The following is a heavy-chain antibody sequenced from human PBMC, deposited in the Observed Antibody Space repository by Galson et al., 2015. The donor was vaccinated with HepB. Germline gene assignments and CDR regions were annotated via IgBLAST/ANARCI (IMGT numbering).Heavy chain of an antibody. D-gene: IGHD3-3*01. Sequence: SLRLSCAASGFTFGDYAMSWFRQAPGRGLEWVGFIRSNAYGGTTEYAASVKGRFTISRDDSKSIAYLQMNSLKTEDTAVYYCRVLDANFWSGYSRRRQYAFDIWGQGTMVTVSS. J-gene: IGHJ3*02. CDR1: GFTFGDYA. CDR3: RVLDANFWSGYSRRRQYAFDI. CDR2: IRSNAYGGTT. V-gene: IGHV3-49*03.